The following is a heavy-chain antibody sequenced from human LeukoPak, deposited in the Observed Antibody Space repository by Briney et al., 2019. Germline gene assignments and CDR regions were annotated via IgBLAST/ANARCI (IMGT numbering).Heavy chain of an antibody. D-gene: IGHD2-21*01. V-gene: IGHV3-33*08. J-gene: IGHJ4*02. CDR1: GFTFSSYA. CDR3: ARDRGDWFYSDY. CDR2: IWFDGSSK. Sequence: QPGRSLRLSCAASGFTFSSYAMHWVRQAPGKGLEWVAFIWFDGSSKYYADSVKGRFTISRDNSKNTLYLQMNSLRVEDTAMYYCARDRGDWFYSDYWGQGNLVTVSS.